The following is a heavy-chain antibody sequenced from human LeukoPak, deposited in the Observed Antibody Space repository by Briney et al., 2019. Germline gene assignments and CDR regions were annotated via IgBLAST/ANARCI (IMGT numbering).Heavy chain of an antibody. Sequence: PGGSLRLSCAASGFTFSSYEMNWVRQAPGKGLEWVSYISSSGSTIYYADSVKGRFTISRDNAKNSLYLQMNSLRAEDTAVYYCGRVHDYAWGSYRLVNDYWGQGTLVTVSS. CDR2: ISSSGSTI. CDR1: GFTFSSYE. V-gene: IGHV3-48*03. J-gene: IGHJ4*02. D-gene: IGHD3-16*02. CDR3: GRVHDYAWGSYRLVNDY.